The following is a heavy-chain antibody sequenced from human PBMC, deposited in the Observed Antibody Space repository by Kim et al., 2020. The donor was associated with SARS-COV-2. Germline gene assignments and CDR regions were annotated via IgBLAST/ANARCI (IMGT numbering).Heavy chain of an antibody. CDR3: ARGMDPTSFDH. J-gene: IGHJ4*02. CDR1: GYTLTNYG. Sequence: ASVKVSCKASGYTLTNYGIGWVRQAPGQGLEWMGWINTYNGNTNLAQKLQGRVTMTTDKSTTTAYMEMRSLTSDDTAMYYCARGMDPTSFDHWGQGTLLSVSS. CDR2: INTYNGNT. V-gene: IGHV1-18*01.